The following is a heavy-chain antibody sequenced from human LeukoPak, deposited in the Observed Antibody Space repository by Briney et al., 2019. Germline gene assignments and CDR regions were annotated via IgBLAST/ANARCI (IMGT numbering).Heavy chain of an antibody. J-gene: IGHJ4*02. CDR2: ISWSSGSL. D-gene: IGHD2-15*01. Sequence: GGSLRLSCEASGFTFDNYAMHWVRQAPGKGLEWVSGISWSSGSLGYADSVKGRFTISRDNAKNSLYLQMNGLRAEDTALYYCAKAELGYCSGGRCSGWAPFDHWGQGTLVTVSS. CDR1: GFTFDNYA. CDR3: AKAELGYCSGGRCSGWAPFDH. V-gene: IGHV3-9*01.